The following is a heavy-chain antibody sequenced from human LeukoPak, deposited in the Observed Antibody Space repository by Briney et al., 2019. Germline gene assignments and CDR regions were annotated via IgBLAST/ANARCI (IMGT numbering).Heavy chain of an antibody. CDR2: IYSGGST. V-gene: IGHV3-53*01. J-gene: IGHJ6*03. Sequence: GGSLRLSCAASGFTVSSNYMSWVRQAPGKGLEWVSVIYSGGSTYYADSVKGRFTISRDNSKNALYLQMNSLRAEDTAVYYCARRQWPFEYYYYMDVWGKGTTVTVSS. D-gene: IGHD6-19*01. CDR1: GFTVSSNY. CDR3: ARRQWPFEYYYYMDV.